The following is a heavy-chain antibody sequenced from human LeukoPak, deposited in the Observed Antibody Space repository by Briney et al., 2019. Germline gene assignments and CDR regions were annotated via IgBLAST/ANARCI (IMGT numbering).Heavy chain of an antibody. Sequence: GASVTVSCKASGYTFTSYGISWVRQAPGQGLEWVGWISAYNGNTNYAQKLQGRVTMTTDTSTSTAYMELRSLRSDDTAVYYCAVYCGGDCYKYFQHWGQGTPVTVSS. V-gene: IGHV1-18*01. D-gene: IGHD2-21*02. J-gene: IGHJ1*01. CDR3: AVYCGGDCYKYFQH. CDR2: ISAYNGNT. CDR1: GYTFTSYG.